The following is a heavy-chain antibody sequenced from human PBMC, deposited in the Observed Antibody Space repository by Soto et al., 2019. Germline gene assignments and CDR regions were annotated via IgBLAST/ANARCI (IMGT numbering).Heavy chain of an antibody. D-gene: IGHD2-2*01. J-gene: IGHJ4*02. CDR1: GGSISSYY. CDR3: ARVSTNLRAGDY. CDR2: IYYSGST. Sequence: SETLSLTCTVSGGSISSYYWSWIRQPPGKGLEWIGYIYYSGSTNYNPSLKSRVTISVDTSKNQFSLKLSSVTAADTAVYYCARVSTNLRAGDYWGQGTLVTVSS. V-gene: IGHV4-59*01.